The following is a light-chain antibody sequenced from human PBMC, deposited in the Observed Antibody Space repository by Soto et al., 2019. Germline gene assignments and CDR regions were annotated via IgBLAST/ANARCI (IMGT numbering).Light chain of an antibody. CDR1: QSVSSY. CDR2: DAS. J-gene: IGKJ1*01. Sequence: IRLTQSPATLSLSPRERATLSCRASQSVSSYLAWYQQKPGQAPRLLIYDASNRATGIPARFSGSGSGTDFTLTISRLEPEDSAVYYCQQHGTTFGQGTKVDIK. CDR3: QQHGTT. V-gene: IGKV3-11*01.